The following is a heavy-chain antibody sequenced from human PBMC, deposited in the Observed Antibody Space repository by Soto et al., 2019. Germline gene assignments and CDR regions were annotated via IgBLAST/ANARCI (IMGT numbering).Heavy chain of an antibody. CDR1: GYTFTSYG. D-gene: IGHD2-15*01. CDR3: ARVGYCSGGSCYLGHYYYYYGMDV. V-gene: IGHV1-18*04. Sequence: QVQLVQSGAEVKKPGASVKVSCKASGYTFTSYGISWVRQAPGQGLEWMGWISAYNGNTNYAQKLQGRVTMTTDTSTSTDYMELRSLRYDDTGVYYCARVGYCSGGSCYLGHYYYYYGMDVWGQGTTVTVSS. J-gene: IGHJ6*02. CDR2: ISAYNGNT.